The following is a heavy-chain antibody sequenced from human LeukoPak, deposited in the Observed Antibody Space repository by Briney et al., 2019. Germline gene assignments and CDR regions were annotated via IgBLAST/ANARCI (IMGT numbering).Heavy chain of an antibody. CDR2: ISSSSSTI. Sequence: GGSLRLSCAASGFTFSSDSMNGVRQAPGKGLEWFSYISSSSSTIYYAASVKSRVTISRDNAKNSLYLQMHSLRAEDTAVYYCARAPSGSYSGDDYWGQGTLVTVSS. D-gene: IGHD1-26*01. V-gene: IGHV3-48*01. CDR1: GFTFSSDS. CDR3: ARAPSGSYSGDDY. J-gene: IGHJ4*02.